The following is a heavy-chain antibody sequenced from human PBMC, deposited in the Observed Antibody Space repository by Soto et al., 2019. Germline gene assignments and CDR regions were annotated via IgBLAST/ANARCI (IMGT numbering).Heavy chain of an antibody. J-gene: IGHJ2*01. CDR3: ARGTTEVTSFDL. CDR1: GYIFTSYG. V-gene: IGHV1-18*04. Sequence: QVQLMQSGAELKKPGASVKVSCKASGYIFTSYGIGWVRQAPGQGLEWMGWISGFNGNTNYAQRFQDRVTLTTDTSTTTAYLELRSLISDDTAVYYCARGTTEVTSFDLWGRGTLVTVSS. CDR2: ISGFNGNT. D-gene: IGHD4-4*01.